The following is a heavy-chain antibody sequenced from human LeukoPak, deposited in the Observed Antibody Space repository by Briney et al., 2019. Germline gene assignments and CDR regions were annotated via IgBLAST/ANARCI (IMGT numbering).Heavy chain of an antibody. CDR3: ARGGYYDSSAYRVLDY. D-gene: IGHD3-22*01. J-gene: IGHJ4*02. CDR2: IIPIFGTP. Sequence: ASVKVSCKASGGTFSGSAFIWVRQAPGQGLEWMGGIIPIFGTPNYAQKFQGRVTITADESTSTAYMELSRLRSEDTAVYYCARGGYYDSSAYRVLDYWGQGTLVTVSS. CDR1: GGTFSGSA. V-gene: IGHV1-69*13.